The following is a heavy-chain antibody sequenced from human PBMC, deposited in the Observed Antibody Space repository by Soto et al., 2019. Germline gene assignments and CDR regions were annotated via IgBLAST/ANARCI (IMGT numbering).Heavy chain of an antibody. D-gene: IGHD2-2*01. CDR2: IYYSGST. CDR1: GGSISSSSYY. J-gene: IGHJ4*02. Sequence: QLQLQESGPGLVKPSETLSLTCTVSGGSISSSSYYWGWIRQPPGKGLEWIGSIYYSGSTYYNPSLKNRVTISVDTSKNQFSLKLSSVTAADTAVYYCARIELLSTVDYWGQGTLVTVSS. V-gene: IGHV4-39*01. CDR3: ARIELLSTVDY.